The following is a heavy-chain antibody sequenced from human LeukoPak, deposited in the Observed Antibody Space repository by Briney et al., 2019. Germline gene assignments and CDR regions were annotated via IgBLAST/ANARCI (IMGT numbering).Heavy chain of an antibody. D-gene: IGHD3-10*01. CDR3: ARDTSSSYGSGSDY. J-gene: IGHJ4*02. CDR1: GFAFDDYG. Sequence: GGSLRLSCAASGFAFDDYGMSWVRQAPGKGLEWVSGINWNGGSTGYADSVKGRFTISRDNAKNSLYLQMNSLRAEDSALYYCARDTSSSYGSGSDYWGQGTLVTVSS. V-gene: IGHV3-20*04. CDR2: INWNGGST.